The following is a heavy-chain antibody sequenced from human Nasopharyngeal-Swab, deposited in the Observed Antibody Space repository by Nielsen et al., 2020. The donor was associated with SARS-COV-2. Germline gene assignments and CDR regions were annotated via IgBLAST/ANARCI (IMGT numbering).Heavy chain of an antibody. J-gene: IGHJ4*02. D-gene: IGHD5-24*01. V-gene: IGHV3-7*01. CDR2: IKQDGSGE. Sequence: GGSLRLSCVVSVFTFSNYWMSWVRQAPGKGLEWVANIKQDGSGEYYLDSVKGRFTISRDNTNNSLYLQMHSLRVEDTAVYYCVRDAEMATIINGPAEFDYWGQGSLVTVSS. CDR1: VFTFSNYW. CDR3: VRDAEMATIINGPAEFDY.